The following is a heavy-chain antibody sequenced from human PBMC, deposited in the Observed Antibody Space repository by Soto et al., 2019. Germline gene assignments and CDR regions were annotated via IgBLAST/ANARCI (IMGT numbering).Heavy chain of an antibody. J-gene: IGHJ3*02. V-gene: IGHV1-8*01. CDR1: GYTFTSYD. Sequence: GASVKVSCKASGYTFTSYDINWVRQATGQGLEWMGWMNPNSGNTGYAQKFQGRVTMTRNTSISTAYMELSSLRSEDTDVYYCARGYDSSSWYDAFDIWGKGTMVTVSS. CDR2: MNPNSGNT. CDR3: ARGYDSSSWYDAFDI. D-gene: IGHD6-13*01.